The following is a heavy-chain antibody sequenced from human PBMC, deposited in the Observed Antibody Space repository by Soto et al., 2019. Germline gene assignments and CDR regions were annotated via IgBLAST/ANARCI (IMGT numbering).Heavy chain of an antibody. CDR3: TRGGAIVVVTAPFDL. Sequence: GGSLRLSCAASGFPFSFYSMSWVRQAPGKGLEWISYITGTGSAINYAQRFQGRVTMTRDTSTSTVSMELSSLRYEDTALYYCTRGGAIVVVTAPFDLWGQGTLVTVSS. CDR1: GFPFSFYS. V-gene: IGHV3-11*01. CDR2: ITGTGSAI. D-gene: IGHD2-21*02. J-gene: IGHJ5*02.